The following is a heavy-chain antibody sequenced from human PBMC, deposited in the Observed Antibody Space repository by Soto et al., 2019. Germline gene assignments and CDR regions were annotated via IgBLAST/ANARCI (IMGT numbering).Heavy chain of an antibody. J-gene: IGHJ5*02. CDR3: ARDWAPAPIVVVPAAVNWFDP. Sequence: GASVKVSCKASGGTFSSYTISWVRQAPGQGLEWMGRIIPILGIANYAQKFQGRVTITADKSTSTAYMELSSLRSEDTAVYYCARDWAPAPIVVVPAAVNWFDPWGQGTLVTVSS. V-gene: IGHV1-69*04. CDR1: GGTFSSYT. D-gene: IGHD2-2*01. CDR2: IIPILGIA.